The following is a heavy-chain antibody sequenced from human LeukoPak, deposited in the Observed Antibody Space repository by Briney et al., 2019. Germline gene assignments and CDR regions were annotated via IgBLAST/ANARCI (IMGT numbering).Heavy chain of an antibody. V-gene: IGHV4-61*02. CDR3: ARDDVTAMVPDAFDI. CDR2: IYTSGST. Sequence: PSETLSLTCTVSGGSISSSSYYWSWIRQPAGKGLEWIGRIYTSGSTNYNPSLKSRVTISVDKSKNQFSLKLSSVTAADTAVYYCARDDVTAMVPDAFDIWGQGTMVTVSS. D-gene: IGHD5-18*01. J-gene: IGHJ3*02. CDR1: GGSISSSSYY.